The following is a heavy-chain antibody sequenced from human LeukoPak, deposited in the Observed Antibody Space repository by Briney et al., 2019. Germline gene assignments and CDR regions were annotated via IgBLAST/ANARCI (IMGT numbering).Heavy chain of an antibody. CDR2: IIPVFGTV. D-gene: IGHD6-13*01. V-gene: IGHV1-69*13. Sequence: GASVKVSCKXSGGTFSSYTITWVRQAPGQGLEWMGGIIPVFGTVSFAQKFQGRVTITADESATTAYMELSSLRSEDTAVYYCASRAIAAAGSFDYWGQGTLVTVSS. CDR1: GGTFSSYT. CDR3: ASRAIAAAGSFDY. J-gene: IGHJ4*02.